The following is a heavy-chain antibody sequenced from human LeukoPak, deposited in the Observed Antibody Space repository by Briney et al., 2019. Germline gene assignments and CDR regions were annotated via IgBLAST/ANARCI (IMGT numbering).Heavy chain of an antibody. D-gene: IGHD2-15*01. Sequence: GGSLTLSCAASGFTFSSYSMNWVRQAPGEGREWVSSISNSGIHMFYADSVKGRFTMSRDNGKNSLLLQMNSLRAADTAVYFCARHMTPEGTTPYYYGMDVWGQGTTVTVS. J-gene: IGHJ6*02. CDR1: GFTFSSYS. V-gene: IGHV3-21*01. CDR3: ARHMTPEGTTPYYYGMDV. CDR2: ISNSGIHM.